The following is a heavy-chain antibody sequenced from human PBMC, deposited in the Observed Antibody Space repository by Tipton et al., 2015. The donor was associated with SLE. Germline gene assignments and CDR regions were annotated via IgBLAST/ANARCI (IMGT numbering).Heavy chain of an antibody. Sequence: SLRLSCAASGFSFSNFWMHWVRPAPGKGPVWVSRIDPYGSSTNYADFVEGRFTISRDKAKNTLYLHLNSPRAEDTAIYYCARGTMDFGDVWGKGTTVTVSS. CDR3: ARGTMDFGDV. D-gene: IGHD1-1*01. V-gene: IGHV3-74*01. CDR2: IDPYGSST. CDR1: GFSFSNFW. J-gene: IGHJ6*04.